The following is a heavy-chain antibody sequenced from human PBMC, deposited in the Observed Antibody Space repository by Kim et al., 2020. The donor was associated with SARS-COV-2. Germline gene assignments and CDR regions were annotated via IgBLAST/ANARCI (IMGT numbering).Heavy chain of an antibody. V-gene: IGHV3-11*04. CDR3: ARVLLWIGECRYYCGMDV. Sequence: KGRCTITSDNAKNSLYLQMNSLRAEDTAVYYCARVLLWIGECRYYCGMDVWGQGTTVTVSS. J-gene: IGHJ6*02. D-gene: IGHD3-10*01.